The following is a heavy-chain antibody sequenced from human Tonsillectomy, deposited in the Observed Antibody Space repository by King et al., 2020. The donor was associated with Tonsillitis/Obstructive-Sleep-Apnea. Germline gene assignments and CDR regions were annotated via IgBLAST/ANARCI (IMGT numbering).Heavy chain of an antibody. CDR1: GFSLSTSGVG. Sequence: TLKESGPTLVKPTQTLTLTCTFSGFSLSTSGVGVGWIRQPPGKALEWLALIYWDDDKRYTPSLKSRLTITKDTSKNQVVLTMTNVDPVDTATYYCAHSYIGLDYWGQGTLVTVSS. CDR2: IYWDDDK. CDR3: AHSYIGLDY. J-gene: IGHJ4*02. D-gene: IGHD3-10*01. V-gene: IGHV2-5*02.